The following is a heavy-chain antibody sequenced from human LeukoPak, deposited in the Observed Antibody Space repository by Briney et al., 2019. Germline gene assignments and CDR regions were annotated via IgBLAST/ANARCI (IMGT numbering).Heavy chain of an antibody. CDR3: AREGSGSFPDAFDI. Sequence: SETLSLTCTVSGGPISSYYWSWIRQPPGKGLEWIGYISYSGSTKNNPSLKSRVTISVDTSKSQFSLKLTSLTAADTAVYYCAREGSGSFPDAFDIWGQGTMVTVSS. CDR1: GGPISSYY. V-gene: IGHV4-59*01. CDR2: ISYSGST. J-gene: IGHJ3*02. D-gene: IGHD3-10*01.